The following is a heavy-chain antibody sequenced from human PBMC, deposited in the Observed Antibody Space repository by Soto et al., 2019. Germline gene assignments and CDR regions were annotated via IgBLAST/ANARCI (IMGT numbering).Heavy chain of an antibody. D-gene: IGHD3-22*01. CDR2: IYYSGST. V-gene: IGHV4-30-4*01. CDR1: GGSISSGDYY. Sequence: QVQLQESGPGLVKPSQTLSLTCTVSGGSISSGDYYWSWIRQPPGKGLEWIGYIYYSGSTYYNPSLKSRDTISVDTSKNQFSLKLSSVTAANTAVYYCASYDSSANPGYRVSYFVYWGQGTLVTVSS. J-gene: IGHJ4*02. CDR3: ASYDSSANPGYRVSYFVY.